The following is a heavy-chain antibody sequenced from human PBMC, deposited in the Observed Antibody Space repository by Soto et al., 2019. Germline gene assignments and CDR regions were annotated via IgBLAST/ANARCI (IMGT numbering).Heavy chain of an antibody. CDR1: GFTFSTYG. V-gene: IGHV3-30*18. CDR3: AKSPGMYYYDSSGYYHYDY. Sequence: GGSLRLSCAASGFTFSTYGMHWVRQAPGKGLEWVAFISYDGGNKYYADSVKGRFTISRDNSKNTLYLQMNSLRAEDTAVYYCAKSPGMYYYDSSGYYHYDYWGQGTLVTVS. CDR2: ISYDGGNK. J-gene: IGHJ4*02. D-gene: IGHD3-22*01.